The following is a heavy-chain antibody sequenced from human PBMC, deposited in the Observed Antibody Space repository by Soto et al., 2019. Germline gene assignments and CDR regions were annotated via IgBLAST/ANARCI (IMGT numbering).Heavy chain of an antibody. D-gene: IGHD5-12*01. V-gene: IGHV4-31*03. CDR2: IYYSGST. CDR3: ARDYGATAEIDY. J-gene: IGHJ4*02. CDR1: GGSISSGGYY. Sequence: QVQLQESGPGLVKPSQTLSLTCTVSGGSISSGGYYWNWIRQHPGKGLEWIGYIYYSGSTYYNPSLKSRVTISVDTSKNQFSLKLSSVTAADTAVYYCARDYGATAEIDYWGQGTLVTVSS.